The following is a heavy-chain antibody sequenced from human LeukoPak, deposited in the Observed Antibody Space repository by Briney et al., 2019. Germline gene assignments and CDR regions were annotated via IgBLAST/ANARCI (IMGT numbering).Heavy chain of an antibody. CDR2: ISGSGGST. CDR1: GFTFSSYA. CDR3: ARLPLLDYDSSGYYFGY. D-gene: IGHD3-22*01. J-gene: IGHJ4*02. V-gene: IGHV3-23*01. Sequence: GGSLRLSCAASGFTFSSYAMSWVRQAPGKGLEWVSAISGSGGSTYYADSVKGRFTISRDNSKNTLYLQMNSLRAEDTAVYYCARLPLLDYDSSGYYFGYWGQGTLVTVSS.